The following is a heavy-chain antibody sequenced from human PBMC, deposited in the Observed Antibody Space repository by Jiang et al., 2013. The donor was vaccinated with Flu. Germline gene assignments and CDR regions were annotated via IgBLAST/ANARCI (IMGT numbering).Heavy chain of an antibody. CDR1: GGSFSDYY. D-gene: IGHD3-3*01. CDR3: ARLAITIFGNHFDY. Sequence: LLKPSETLALTCAVYGGSFSDYYWTWIRQSPGKGLEWIGESTHGGSTNYNPSLRSRVTISVDSSKNQFSLRLSSVTAADTAVYYCARLAITIFGNHFDYWGQGTLVTVSS. V-gene: IGHV4-34*01. J-gene: IGHJ4*02. CDR2: STHGGST.